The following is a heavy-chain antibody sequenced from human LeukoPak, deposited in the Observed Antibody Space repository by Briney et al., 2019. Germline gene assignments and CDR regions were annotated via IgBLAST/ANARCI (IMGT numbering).Heavy chain of an antibody. CDR1: GFTFSSYG. D-gene: IGHD4-17*01. V-gene: IGHV3-33*01. CDR3: ARPSQTYGDYLVGDY. CDR2: IWYDGSNK. Sequence: GGSLRLSCAASGFTFSSYGMHWVRQAPGKGLEWVAVIWYDGSNKYYADSVKGRFTISRDNSKNTLYLQMNGLRAEDTAVYYCARPSQTYGDYLVGDYWGQGTLDTVSS. J-gene: IGHJ4*02.